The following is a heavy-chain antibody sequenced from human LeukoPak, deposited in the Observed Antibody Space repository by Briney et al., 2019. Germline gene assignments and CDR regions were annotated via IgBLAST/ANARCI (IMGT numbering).Heavy chain of an antibody. CDR3: ARSWGWAFDI. V-gene: IGHV3-11*03. Sequence: GGSQRLSCAASGFTFSDYHMSWIRQAPGKGLEWVSYISGSSGNTNHADSVKGRFTISRDNAKNSLNLQMNSLRAEDTAVYYCARSWGWAFDIWGQGTMVTVSS. D-gene: IGHD7-27*01. J-gene: IGHJ3*02. CDR1: GFTFSDYH. CDR2: ISGSSGNT.